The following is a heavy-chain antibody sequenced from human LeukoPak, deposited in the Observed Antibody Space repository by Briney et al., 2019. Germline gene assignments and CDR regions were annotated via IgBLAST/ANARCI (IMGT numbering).Heavy chain of an antibody. D-gene: IGHD3-16*01. CDR1: GGSISSYY. CDR3: AKMITFGGAADAFDI. Sequence: PLETLSLTCTVSGGSISSYYWSWIRQPPGKGLEWIGYIYYSGSTNYNPSLKSRVTISVDTSKNQFSLKLSSVTAADTAVYYCAKMITFGGAADAFDIWGQGTMVTVSS. CDR2: IYYSGST. J-gene: IGHJ3*02. V-gene: IGHV4-59*01.